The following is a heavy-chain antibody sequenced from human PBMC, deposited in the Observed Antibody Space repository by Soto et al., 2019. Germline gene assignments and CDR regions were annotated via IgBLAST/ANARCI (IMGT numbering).Heavy chain of an antibody. D-gene: IGHD2-8*02. CDR2: ISRDGGTK. Sequence: QMQLVESGGGVVQPGRSLRLSCAVSGFTVSTYGMHWVRQAPGKGLEWVAVISRDGGTKYYADSVKGRFTISRDNSRNTLFLAMNSLRGDDMAVYYCTGQVASGYWGQGTLVTVSS. CDR1: GFTVSTYG. J-gene: IGHJ4*02. CDR3: TGQVASGY. V-gene: IGHV3-30*03.